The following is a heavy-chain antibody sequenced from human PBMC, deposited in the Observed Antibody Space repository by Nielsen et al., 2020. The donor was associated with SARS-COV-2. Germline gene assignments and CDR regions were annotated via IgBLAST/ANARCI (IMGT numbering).Heavy chain of an antibody. Sequence: GESLKISCAASGFTFRSYAMSWVRQAPGKGLEWVSAISDSGGSTYYADSVKGRFTISRDNSKNTLYLQMNSLRAEDTAVYYCAKVGGTVVTFYWYFDLWGRGTLVTISS. D-gene: IGHD4-23*01. V-gene: IGHV3-23*01. J-gene: IGHJ2*01. CDR3: AKVGGTVVTFYWYFDL. CDR1: GFTFRSYA. CDR2: ISDSGGST.